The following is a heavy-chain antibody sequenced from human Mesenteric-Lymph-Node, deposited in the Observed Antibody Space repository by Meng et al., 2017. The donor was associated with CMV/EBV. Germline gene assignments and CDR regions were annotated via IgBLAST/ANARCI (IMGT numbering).Heavy chain of an antibody. D-gene: IGHD2-2*01. Sequence: GESLKISCAASGFTFSSYAMHWVRQAPGKGLQWVAFIRYDGNNRYYAGSVKGRFTISRDISKNSLYLQMNSLRVEDTAVYYCAKDLRAMTTYYYYYGMDVWGQGTTVTVSS. V-gene: IGHV3-30*02. CDR3: AKDLRAMTTYYYYYGMDV. J-gene: IGHJ6*02. CDR2: IRYDGNNR. CDR1: GFTFSSYA.